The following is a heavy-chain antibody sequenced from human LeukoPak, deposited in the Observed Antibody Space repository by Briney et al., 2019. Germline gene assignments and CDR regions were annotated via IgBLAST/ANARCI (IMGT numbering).Heavy chain of an antibody. CDR3: ARDDYGNYYGMGV. V-gene: IGHV1-69*13. CDR2: IIPIFGTA. J-gene: IGHJ6*02. Sequence: GASVKVSCEASGGTFSSYAISWVRQAPGQGLEWMGGIIPIFGTANYAQKFQGRVTITADESTSTAYMELSSLRSEDTAVYYCARDDYGNYYGMGVWGQGTTVTVSS. CDR1: GGTFSSYA. D-gene: IGHD4-17*01.